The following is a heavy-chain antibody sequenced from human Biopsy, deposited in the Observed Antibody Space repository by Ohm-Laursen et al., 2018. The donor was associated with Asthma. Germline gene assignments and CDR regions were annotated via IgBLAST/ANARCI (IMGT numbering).Heavy chain of an antibody. D-gene: IGHD1-14*01. Sequence: PTQTLTLTCSFSVFSLSSSGANVNWIRQPPGKALEWLARIDWEEDKFYSTSLRTRLTISKGSSEDQVVLTMTNMGPVDTATYYCTRHNDYWGPGILVTVSS. J-gene: IGHJ4*02. CDR1: VFSLSSSGAN. V-gene: IGHV2-70*04. CDR2: IDWEEDK. CDR3: TRHNDY.